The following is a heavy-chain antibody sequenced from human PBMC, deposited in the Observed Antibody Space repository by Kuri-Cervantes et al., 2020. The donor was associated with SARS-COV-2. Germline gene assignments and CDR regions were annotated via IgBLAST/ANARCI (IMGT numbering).Heavy chain of an antibody. J-gene: IGHJ4*02. D-gene: IGHD4-17*01. CDR3: ARAYGDYPYFDY. V-gene: IGHV4-59*08. CDR1: GGSISSYD. CDR2: IYYSGST. Sequence: SETLSLTCTVSGGSISSYDWSWIRQPPGKGLEWIGNIYYSGSTNYYPSLKSRVTISVDTSKNQSSLMLSSVPAADTAVYYCARAYGDYPYFDYWGQGTLVTVSS.